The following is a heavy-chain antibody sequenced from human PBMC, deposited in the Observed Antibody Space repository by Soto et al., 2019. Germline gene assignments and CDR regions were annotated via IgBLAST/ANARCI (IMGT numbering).Heavy chain of an antibody. CDR1: GFTFSSHA. D-gene: IGHD5-12*01. Sequence: PGGSLRLSCAASGFTFSSHAMSWVRQAPGKGLEWVSAISGSGGSTYYADSVKGRFTISRDNSKNTLYLQMNSLRAEDTAVYYCAKYEYSGYDYAYIDYWGQGTLVTVSS. J-gene: IGHJ4*02. V-gene: IGHV3-23*01. CDR2: ISGSGGST. CDR3: AKYEYSGYDYAYIDY.